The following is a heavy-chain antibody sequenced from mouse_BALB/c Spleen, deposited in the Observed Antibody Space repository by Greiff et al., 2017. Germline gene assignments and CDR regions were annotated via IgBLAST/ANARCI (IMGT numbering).Heavy chain of an antibody. CDR2: INPSNGRT. D-gene: IGHD2-3*01. J-gene: IGHJ2*01. Sequence: VQLQQPGAELVKPGASVQLSCKASGYTFTSYWMHWVKQRPGQGLEWIGEINPSNGRTNYNEKFKSKATLTVDNSSSTAYMQLSSLTSEDSAVYYCAYDGYYLDYWGQGTTLTGSA. V-gene: IGHV1S81*02. CDR3: AYDGYYLDY. CDR1: GYTFTSYW.